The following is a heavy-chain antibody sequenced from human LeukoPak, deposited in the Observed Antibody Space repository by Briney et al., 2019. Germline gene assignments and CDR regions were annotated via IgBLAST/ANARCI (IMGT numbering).Heavy chain of an antibody. V-gene: IGHV1-8*02. J-gene: IGHJ6*02. CDR2: MNPNTGNT. CDR1: GYTFTNYD. CDR3: ARGYSYYYGLDV. Sequence: ASVTVSCKASGYTFTNYDINWVRQAPGQGLEWMGWMNPNTGNTDYAQKFQGRVTMTRDTSMSTAYMELSSLRSEDTAVFYCARGYSYYYGLDVWGQGTTVTVSS. D-gene: IGHD1-26*01.